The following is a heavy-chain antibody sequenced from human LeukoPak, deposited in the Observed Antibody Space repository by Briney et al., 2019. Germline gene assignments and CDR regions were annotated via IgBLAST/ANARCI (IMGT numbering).Heavy chain of an antibody. J-gene: IGHJ4*03. D-gene: IGHD1-26*01. Sequence: SETLSLTCTVSGGSIRNYYWIWIRQPPGKGPEWIGYTSDSGHTDYNPSLKSRVTTSVDLSKNQLSLKLTSATAADTAVYYCARWYSHGRYFDYWGPGALVTVSS. CDR1: GGSIRNYY. CDR3: ARWYSHGRYFDY. V-gene: IGHV4-59*01. CDR2: TSDSGHT.